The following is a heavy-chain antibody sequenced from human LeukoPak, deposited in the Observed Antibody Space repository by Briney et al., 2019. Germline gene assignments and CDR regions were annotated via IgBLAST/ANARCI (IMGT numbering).Heavy chain of an antibody. CDR1: GGSFSGYY. CDR2: INHSGST. CDR3: ARANYGGNSEY. V-gene: IGHV4-34*01. Sequence: SETLSLTCAVYGGSFSGYYWSWIRQPPGKGLEWIGEINHSGSTNYNPSLKSRVTISVDTSKNQFSLKLSSVTAADTAVYYCARANYGGNSEYWGQGTLVTVSS. J-gene: IGHJ4*02. D-gene: IGHD4-23*01.